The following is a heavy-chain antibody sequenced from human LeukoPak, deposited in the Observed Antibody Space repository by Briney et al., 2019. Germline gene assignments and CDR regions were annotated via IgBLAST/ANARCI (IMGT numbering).Heavy chain of an antibody. Sequence: GGSLRLSCAASGFTFSSYEMNWVRQAPGKGLEWVSYISSSGSTIYYADSVKGRFTISRDNSKNTLYLQMNSLRAEDTAVYYCAKEGEYYDSSGYYYNWFDPWGQGTLVTVSS. J-gene: IGHJ5*02. CDR1: GFTFSSYE. V-gene: IGHV3-48*03. D-gene: IGHD3-22*01. CDR2: ISSSGSTI. CDR3: AKEGEYYDSSGYYYNWFDP.